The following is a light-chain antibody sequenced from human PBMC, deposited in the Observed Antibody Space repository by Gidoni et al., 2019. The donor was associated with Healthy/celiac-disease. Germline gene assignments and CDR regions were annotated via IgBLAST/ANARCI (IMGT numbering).Light chain of an antibody. J-gene: IGKJ4*01. CDR1: QDIGSH. Sequence: DIQLTQSPSFLSASVGDRVTITCRASQDIGSHIAWYQQKPGKAPKLLIYYAFILQSGVPSRCSGSGSGTEFSLTISSLQPGDFATYYCQQANSHLALTFGGGTKVDI. CDR2: YAF. CDR3: QQANSHLALT. V-gene: IGKV1-9*01.